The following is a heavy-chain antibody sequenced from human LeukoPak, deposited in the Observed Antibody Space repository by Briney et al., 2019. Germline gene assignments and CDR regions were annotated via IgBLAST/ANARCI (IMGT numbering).Heavy chain of an antibody. V-gene: IGHV4-59*01. CDR2: IYYSGST. CDR3: ARDQIPAAGRGAFDI. CDR1: GGSISSYY. D-gene: IGHD6-13*01. J-gene: IGHJ3*02. Sequence: SSETLSLTCTVSGGSISSYYWSWIQQPPGKGLEWIGYIYYSGSTNYNPSLKSRVTISVDTSKKQFSLKLSSVTAADTAVYYCARDQIPAAGRGAFDIWGQGTMVTVSS.